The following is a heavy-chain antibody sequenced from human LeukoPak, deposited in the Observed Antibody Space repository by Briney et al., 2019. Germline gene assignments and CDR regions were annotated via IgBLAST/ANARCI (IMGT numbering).Heavy chain of an antibody. CDR2: IKQDGSNE. D-gene: IGHD1-7*01. CDR3: ARGVRGGTQYDAFDI. V-gene: IGHV3-7*01. J-gene: IGHJ3*02. Sequence: PGGSLRLSCVASRFTFSNYWVHWVRQAPGRGLEWVANIKQDGSNEYYVDSVKGRFTISRDNAKNSVYLQMNSLRAEDTAVYYCARGVRGGTQYDAFDIWGQGTMVTVSS. CDR1: RFTFSNYW.